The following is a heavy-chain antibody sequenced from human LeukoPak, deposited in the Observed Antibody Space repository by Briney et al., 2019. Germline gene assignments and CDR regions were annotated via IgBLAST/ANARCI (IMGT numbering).Heavy chain of an antibody. CDR1: GFTFSSYAM. J-gene: IGHJ6*02. CDR3: ARGRQQGTYYYYYYGMDV. CDR2: IYHSGST. D-gene: IGHD6-13*01. V-gene: IGHV4-4*02. Sequence: GSLRLSCAASGFTFSSYAMSWVRQAPGKGLEWIGEIYHSGSTNYNPSLKSRVTISVDTSKNQFSLKLSSVTAADTAVYYCARGRQQGTYYYYYYGMDVWGQGTTVTVSS.